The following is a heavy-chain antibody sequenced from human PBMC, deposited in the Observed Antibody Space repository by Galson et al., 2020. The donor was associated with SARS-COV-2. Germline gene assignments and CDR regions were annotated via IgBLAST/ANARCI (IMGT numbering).Heavy chain of an antibody. J-gene: IGHJ6*02. CDR2: IFYSGNT. D-gene: IGHD3-10*01. V-gene: IGHV4-31*03. Sequence: ASETLSLTCTVSGGSTNNGGYYWSWIRQHPGKGLEWIGYIFYSGNTHYNPSLKSRLTISIDTSKNQFSLELYSVTAADTAVYYCARGGLWFGELLSNYGMDVWGQGTTVTVSS. CDR3: ARGGLWFGELLSNYGMDV. CDR1: GGSTNNGGYY.